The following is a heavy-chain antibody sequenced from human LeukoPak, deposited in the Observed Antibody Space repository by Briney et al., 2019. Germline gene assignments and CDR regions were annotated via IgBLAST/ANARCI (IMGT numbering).Heavy chain of an antibody. CDR3: AKPVYSRGWYASTFDC. J-gene: IGHJ4*02. D-gene: IGHD6-19*01. CDR1: GFTFSSYV. Sequence: GSLRPSCAASGFTFSSYVMHWVRQAPGKGLEWVAVISYDGSQRYYADSVKGRFTISRDNSNGTVYLQMNSLTAEDTVVYYCAKPVYSRGWYASTFDCWGQGTLVTVSS. CDR2: ISYDGSQR. V-gene: IGHV3-30*18.